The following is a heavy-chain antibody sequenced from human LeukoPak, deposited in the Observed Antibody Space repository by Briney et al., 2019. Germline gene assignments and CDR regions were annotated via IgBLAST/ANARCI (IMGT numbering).Heavy chain of an antibody. D-gene: IGHD5-12*01. CDR1: GGSISSYY. Sequence: PSESLSLTCTVSGGSISSYYWSWIRQPPGKGLECSGYIYYSGTTNYNPSLKSRVTISVDTSKNQFSLKLSSVTAADTAVYYCARGGYSGYDFAAFDIWGQGTMVTVSS. V-gene: IGHV4-59*01. CDR2: IYYSGTT. CDR3: ARGGYSGYDFAAFDI. J-gene: IGHJ3*02.